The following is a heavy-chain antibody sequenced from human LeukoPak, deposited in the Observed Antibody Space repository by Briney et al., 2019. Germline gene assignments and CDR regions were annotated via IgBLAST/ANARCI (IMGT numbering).Heavy chain of an antibody. CDR3: AKGGYDYAEYVDY. D-gene: IGHD4-17*01. V-gene: IGHV3-23*01. J-gene: IGHJ4*02. CDR1: GFTFSNYG. CDR2: ISFSGVNT. Sequence: GGSLRLSCVASGFTFSNYGMSWVRQAPGKGLEWVSRISFSGVNTYYADSVRGRFTISRDKSKNTLYLQMNSLRAEDTAVYYYAKGGYDYAEYVDYWGQGTLVTVSS.